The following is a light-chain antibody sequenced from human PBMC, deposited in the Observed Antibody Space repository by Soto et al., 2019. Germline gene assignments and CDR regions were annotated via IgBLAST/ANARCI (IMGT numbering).Light chain of an antibody. CDR1: QNLNNW. V-gene: IGKV1-5*03. CDR2: KAS. CDR3: QQYNSYPWT. J-gene: IGKJ1*01. Sequence: DIQMTQSPSTLSASVGDRVTITCRASQNLNNWLAWFQQKPGKAPTLLIYKASGLESGVPSRFSGSGSGTEFTLTISSLQPDDFSTYYCQQYNSYPWTFGQGTKVDIK.